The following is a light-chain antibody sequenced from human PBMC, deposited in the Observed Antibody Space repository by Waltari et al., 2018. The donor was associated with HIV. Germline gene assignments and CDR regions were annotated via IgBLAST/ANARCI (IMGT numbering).Light chain of an antibody. V-gene: IGLV1-40*01. CDR2: DIN. CDR1: NSNLGAGSG. CDR3: QSYDSSLNVI. Sequence: QSVLTQPPSVSGAPGHRVTISCTGSNSNLGAGSGVPWYQNLPGAAPKLLIYDINNRPSGVPDRFSGSKSGTSASLAITGLQVEDEGDYFCQSYDSSLNVIFGGGTKLTVL. J-gene: IGLJ2*01.